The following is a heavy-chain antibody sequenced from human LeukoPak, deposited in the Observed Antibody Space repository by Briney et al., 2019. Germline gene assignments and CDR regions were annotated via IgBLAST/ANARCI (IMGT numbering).Heavy chain of an antibody. CDR1: GGSISSSNW. D-gene: IGHD3-22*01. CDR3: ARVETYYYDSSGSTLFDP. V-gene: IGHV4-4*02. Sequence: TLSLTCAVSGGSISSSNWWSWVRQPPVKGLQWIGEIYHSGSTNYNPSLKSRVTIPVDKSKNQFSLKLSSVTAADTAVYYCARVETYYYDSSGSTLFDPWGQGTLVTVSS. J-gene: IGHJ5*02. CDR2: IYHSGST.